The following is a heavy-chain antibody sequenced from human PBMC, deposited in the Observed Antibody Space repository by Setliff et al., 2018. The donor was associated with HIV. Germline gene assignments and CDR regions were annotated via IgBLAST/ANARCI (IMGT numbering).Heavy chain of an antibody. D-gene: IGHD3-22*01. CDR1: GYSIGSGYY. CDR2: ISNTGNT. Sequence: SETLSLTCAVSGYSIGSGYYWSWIRQSPGKGLEWIGYISNTGNTKYNPSLKSRVTIAGDTSKNQFSVRLTSVTAADTAVYFCARDVARFDYDTGGYYVSHFDYWGQGTQVTVSS. CDR3: ARDVARFDYDTGGYYVSHFDY. V-gene: IGHV4-61*01. J-gene: IGHJ4*02.